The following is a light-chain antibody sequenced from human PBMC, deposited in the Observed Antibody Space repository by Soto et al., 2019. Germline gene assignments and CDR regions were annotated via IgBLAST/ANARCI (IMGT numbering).Light chain of an antibody. CDR1: QDISNF. J-gene: IGKJ2*01. CDR3: QQYDNFPST. V-gene: IGKV1-33*01. CDR2: DAS. Sequence: DIQMTQSPSSLSASVGDRVTITCQASQDISNFLNWYQQKPGSAPKLLIYDASNLETGVPSRFSGGGSGTDFTFTISSLQPEDVATYYCQQYDNFPSTFGQGTKLEIK.